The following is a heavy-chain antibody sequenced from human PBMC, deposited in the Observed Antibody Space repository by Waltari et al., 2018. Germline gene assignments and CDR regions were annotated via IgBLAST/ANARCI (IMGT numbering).Heavy chain of an antibody. V-gene: IGHV4-38-2*02. CDR2: IYDTGSS. CDR3: AEEGNTTAGLFDS. Sequence: QVQLRESGPGLVRSSETLSLTCTVSGHSVNNDFYWAWIRQSPGGGLEWIASIYDTGSSHYNSSLKSRVSISTDMSTKQFFLTLTHLTAADTAVYYCAEEGNTTAGLFDSWSQGTLVTVSS. D-gene: IGHD6-25*01. J-gene: IGHJ4*02. CDR1: GHSVNNDFY.